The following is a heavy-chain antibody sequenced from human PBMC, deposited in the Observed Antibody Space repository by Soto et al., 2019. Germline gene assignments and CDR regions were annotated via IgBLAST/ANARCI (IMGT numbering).Heavy chain of an antibody. V-gene: IGHV4-39*01. D-gene: IGHD3-22*01. J-gene: IGHJ3*02. Sequence: SETRSLTCTVSGVSISSGSYYWDWIRQPPGKGLEWIGNVYYSGSTNYNPSLESRVTISIDTSKNQFSLKLSSVTAADTAVYYCARQTDSYYTFDAFDIWGQGTMVTVSS. CDR1: GVSISSGSYY. CDR2: VYYSGST. CDR3: ARQTDSYYTFDAFDI.